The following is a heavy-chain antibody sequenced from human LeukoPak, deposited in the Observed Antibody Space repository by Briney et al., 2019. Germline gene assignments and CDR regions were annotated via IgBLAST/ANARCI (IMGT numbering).Heavy chain of an antibody. CDR3: ARVRCSSTSCSMYYYYGMDV. J-gene: IGHJ6*02. V-gene: IGHV1-3*01. CDR2: INAGNGNT. D-gene: IGHD2-2*01. Sequence: ASVKVSCKTSGYTFTNYAMHWVRQAPGQRLEWMGWINAGNGNTKYSQKFQGRVTITRDTSASTAYMELSSLRSEDTAVYYCARVRCSSTSCSMYYYYGMDVWGQGTTVTVSS. CDR1: GYTFTNYA.